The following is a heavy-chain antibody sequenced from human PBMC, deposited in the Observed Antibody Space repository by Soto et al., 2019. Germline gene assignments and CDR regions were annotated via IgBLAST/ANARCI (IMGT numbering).Heavy chain of an antibody. J-gene: IGHJ6*03. CDR2: ISAYNGDT. Sequence: QVQLLQSGAEVKKPGASVKVSCKASGYTFTNYGITWVRQAPGQGLEWRGWISAYNGDTHYTQRLQGRVTMTTDTSTSTAYMELRGLRSDDTAVYYCASVRPLVGYSYCDMDLWGKGTTVTVSS. CDR3: ASVRPLVGYSYCDMDL. D-gene: IGHD6-6*01. CDR1: GYTFTNYG. V-gene: IGHV1-18*01.